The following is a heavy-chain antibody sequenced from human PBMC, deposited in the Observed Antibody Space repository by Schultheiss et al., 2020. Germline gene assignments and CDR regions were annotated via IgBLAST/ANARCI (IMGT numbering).Heavy chain of an antibody. Sequence: ASVKVSCKASGYTFTGYYMHWVRQAPGQGLEWMGWINPNSGGTNYAQKFQGWVTMTRDTSISTAYMELSRLRSDDTAVYYCARDPGPINVLLWFRELPIYGMDVCGKGTTVTVSS. CDR3: ARDPGPINVLLWFRELPIYGMDV. CDR1: GYTFTGYY. CDR2: INPNSGGT. J-gene: IGHJ6*04. D-gene: IGHD3-10*01. V-gene: IGHV1-2*04.